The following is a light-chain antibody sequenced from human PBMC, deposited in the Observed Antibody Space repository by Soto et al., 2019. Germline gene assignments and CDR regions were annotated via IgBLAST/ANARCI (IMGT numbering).Light chain of an antibody. J-gene: IGKJ1*01. V-gene: IGKV3-11*01. CDR3: RQRHSWPRT. CDR2: QTS. Sequence: EIQLTQNTATLCSVGGDSRSRCCRAHQKKNTRLAWYQHRPGQDPRLLIYQTSIRAAGVTVRFFASGSGTDFTLTISDVLPEEFALDYCRQRHSWPRTFRQGTKVDIK. CDR1: QKKNTR.